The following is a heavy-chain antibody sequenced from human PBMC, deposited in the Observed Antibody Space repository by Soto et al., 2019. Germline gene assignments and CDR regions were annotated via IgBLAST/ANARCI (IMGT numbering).Heavy chain of an antibody. CDR2: IHRGGST. D-gene: IGHD6-19*01. V-gene: IGHV3-66*01. Sequence: EVQLVESGGGLVQPGGSLRLSCAASGFNVGSNYMSWVRQAPGKGLEWVSVIHRGGSTYYADSVKGRFAISRDNSRNTLYLQMNSLRAEDTAVYYCARTIAVAGTGGDNWGQGTLVTVSS. J-gene: IGHJ4*02. CDR3: ARTIAVAGTGGDN. CDR1: GFNVGSNY.